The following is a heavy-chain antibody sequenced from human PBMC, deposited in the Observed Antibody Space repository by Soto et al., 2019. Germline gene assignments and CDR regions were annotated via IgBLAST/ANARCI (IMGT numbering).Heavy chain of an antibody. V-gene: IGHV4-59*08. Sequence: SETLSLTCTVSGGSISSYYWSWIRQPPGKGLEWIGYIYYSGSTNYNPSLKSRVTISVDTSKNHFSLKLSSVTAADTAVFYCSRAPVCSSTSCYYYYYMDVWGKGTTVTVSS. CDR2: IYYSGST. D-gene: IGHD2-2*01. J-gene: IGHJ6*03. CDR1: GGSISSYY. CDR3: SRAPVCSSTSCYYYYYMDV.